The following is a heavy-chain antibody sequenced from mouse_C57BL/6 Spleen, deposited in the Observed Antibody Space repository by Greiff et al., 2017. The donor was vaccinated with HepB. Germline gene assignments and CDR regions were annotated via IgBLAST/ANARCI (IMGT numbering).Heavy chain of an antibody. CDR2: IYPGGGYT. CDR1: GYTFTNYW. D-gene: IGHD1-1*01. V-gene: IGHV1-63*01. Sequence: QVQLQQSGAELVRPGTSVKMSCKASGYTFTNYWIGWAKQRPGHGLEWIGDIYPGGGYTNYNEKFKGKATLTAAKSSSTAYMQFSSLTSEDSAIYYCARSIYYYGSSLGSFYWYFDVWGTGTTVTVSS. CDR3: ARSIYYYGSSLGSFYWYFDV. J-gene: IGHJ1*03.